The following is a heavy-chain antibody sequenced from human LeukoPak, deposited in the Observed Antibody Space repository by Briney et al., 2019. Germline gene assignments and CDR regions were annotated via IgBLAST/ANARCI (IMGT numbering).Heavy chain of an antibody. CDR2: ISSSSSTI. J-gene: IGHJ4*02. V-gene: IGHV3-48*04. D-gene: IGHD6-19*01. CDR3: ARDKFSSGWYGFDY. CDR1: GFTFSSYS. Sequence: GGSLRLSCAASGFTFSSYSMNWVRQAPGKGLEWVSYISSSSSTIYYADSVKGRSTISRDNAKNSLYLQMNSLRAEDTAVYYCARDKFSSGWYGFDYWGQGTLVTVSS.